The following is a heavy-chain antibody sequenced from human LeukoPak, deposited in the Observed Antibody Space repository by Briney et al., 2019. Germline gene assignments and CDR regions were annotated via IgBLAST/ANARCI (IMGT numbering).Heavy chain of an antibody. J-gene: IGHJ3*02. CDR3: ARQRAFDI. Sequence: GGSLRLSCVASGLTVSSNYMSWVRQAPGKGLQWVSVIYSDGSTYYADSVKGRFTISRDNSKNTLYLQMNSLRAEDTAVHYCARQRAFDIWGQGTMVTVSS. CDR2: IYSDGST. CDR1: GLTVSSNY. V-gene: IGHV3-66*04.